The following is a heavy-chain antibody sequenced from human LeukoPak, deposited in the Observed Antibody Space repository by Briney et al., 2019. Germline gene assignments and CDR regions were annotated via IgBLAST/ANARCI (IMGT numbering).Heavy chain of an antibody. CDR1: GGSISSYY. Sequence: PSETLSLTCTVSGGSISSYYWSWIRQPAGKGLEWIGRINTSGSTNYNPSLKSRVTMSVDTSKNQFSLKLSSVTAADTAVYYCARVPKNCSGGSCYSGHDYWGQGTLVTVSS. J-gene: IGHJ4*02. CDR2: INTSGST. V-gene: IGHV4-4*07. CDR3: ARVPKNCSGGSCYSGHDY. D-gene: IGHD2-15*01.